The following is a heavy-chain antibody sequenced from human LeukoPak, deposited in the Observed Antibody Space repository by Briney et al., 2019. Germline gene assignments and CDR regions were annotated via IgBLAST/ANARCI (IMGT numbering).Heavy chain of an antibody. Sequence: SETLSLPCTVSGGSIRVYYWSWLWQPAGKGLEWLWRIYASGGINYNPSLQSRVTISFDTSNKHSSLQLSYVPAADTAAYYCARSRARGYSDYWGEGTLVTVS. CDR2: IYASGGI. CDR3: ARSRARGYSDY. CDR1: GGSIRVYY. D-gene: IGHD6-25*01. V-gene: IGHV4-4*07. J-gene: IGHJ4*02.